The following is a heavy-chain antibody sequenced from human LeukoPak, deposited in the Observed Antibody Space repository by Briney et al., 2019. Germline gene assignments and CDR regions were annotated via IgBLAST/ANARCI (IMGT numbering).Heavy chain of an antibody. CDR1: GGSISSGDYY. J-gene: IGHJ4*02. D-gene: IGHD5-24*01. CDR2: IYYSGST. V-gene: IGHV4-30-4*08. Sequence: SQTLSLTCTVSGGSISSGDYYWSWIRQPPGKGLEWIGYIYYSGSTYYNPSLKSRVTISVDTSKNQFSLKLSSVTAADTAVYYCARSLEMATTYFDYWGQGTLVTVSS. CDR3: ARSLEMATTYFDY.